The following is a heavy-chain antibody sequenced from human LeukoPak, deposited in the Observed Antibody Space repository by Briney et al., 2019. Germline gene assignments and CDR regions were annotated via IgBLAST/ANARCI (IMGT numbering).Heavy chain of an antibody. D-gene: IGHD3-10*01. CDR1: GGSFSGYY. V-gene: IGHV4-34*01. Sequence: SETLSLTCAVYGGSFSGYYWSWIRQPPGKGLEWIGEINHSGSTNYNPSLKSRVTISVDTSKNQFSLKLSSVTAADTAVYYCARRRRITMVRGVYYYYYYMDVWGKGTTVTVSS. CDR3: ARRRRITMVRGVYYYYYYMDV. CDR2: INHSGST. J-gene: IGHJ6*03.